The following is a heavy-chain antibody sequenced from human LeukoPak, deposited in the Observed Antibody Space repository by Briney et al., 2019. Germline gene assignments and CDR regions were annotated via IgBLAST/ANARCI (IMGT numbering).Heavy chain of an antibody. J-gene: IGHJ4*02. D-gene: IGHD4-17*01. CDR3: ARDRYGDFEDY. CDR2: ISYSGTP. CDR1: AGSINTANYY. V-gene: IGHV4-30-4*08. Sequence: SETLSLTCNVFAGSINTANYYWTWIRQPPGKGLEWIGYISYSGTPYYNPSLNSRVTISLDTSKNQFSLILNSVTAADTAMYYCARDRYGDFEDYWGQGTLVTVSS.